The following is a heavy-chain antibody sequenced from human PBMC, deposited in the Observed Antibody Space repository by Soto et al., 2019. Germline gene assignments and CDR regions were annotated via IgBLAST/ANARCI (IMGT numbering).Heavy chain of an antibody. Sequence: SETLSLTCTVSGGSISSSSYYWGWIRQPPGKGLEWIGSIYYSGSTYYNPSLKSRVTISVDTSKNQFSLKLSSVTAADTAVYYCASEGPTTEISSSCSILGVYYYYGLDVSGQGTTVTVSS. CDR1: GGSISSSSYY. V-gene: IGHV4-39*01. D-gene: IGHD6-13*01. CDR2: IYYSGST. J-gene: IGHJ6*01. CDR3: ASEGPTTEISSSCSILGVYYYYGLDV.